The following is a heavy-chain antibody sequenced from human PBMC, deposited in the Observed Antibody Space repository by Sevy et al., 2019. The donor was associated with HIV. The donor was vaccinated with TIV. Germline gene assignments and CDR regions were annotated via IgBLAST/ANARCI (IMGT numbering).Heavy chain of an antibody. Sequence: GGSLRLSCAATGFTFSSYWMHWVRQAPGKRLVWVARVNDDGTMTYNADSVKGRFTISRDNAKNTLYLQMNSLRVDDTAAYFCVRDRGGPSNAFDMWGQGTLVTVSS. J-gene: IGHJ3*02. CDR1: GFTFSSYW. V-gene: IGHV3-74*01. CDR2: VNDDGTMT. CDR3: VRDRGGPSNAFDM. D-gene: IGHD3-10*01.